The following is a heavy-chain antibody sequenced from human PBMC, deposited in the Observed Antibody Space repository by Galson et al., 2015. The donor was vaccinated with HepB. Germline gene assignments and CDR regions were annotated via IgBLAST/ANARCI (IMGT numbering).Heavy chain of an antibody. Sequence: QSGAEVKKPGESLKISCKGSGYSFTSYWIGWVRQMPGKGLEWMGIIYPGDSDTRYSPSFQGQVTISADKSISTAYLQWSSLKASDTATYYCARPGYSDSRGYYYVGYWVQGTLVTVSS. J-gene: IGHJ4*02. CDR1: GYSFTSYW. D-gene: IGHD3-22*01. V-gene: IGHV5-51*01. CDR3: ARPGYSDSRGYYYVGY. CDR2: IYPGDSDT.